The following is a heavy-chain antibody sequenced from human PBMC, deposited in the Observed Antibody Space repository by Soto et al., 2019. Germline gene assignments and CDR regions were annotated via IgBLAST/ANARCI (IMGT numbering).Heavy chain of an antibody. CDR1: GYSFTNYW. CDR3: ARHRGSYYSNFDY. V-gene: IGHV5-10-1*01. J-gene: IGHJ4*02. CDR2: IDPSDSYT. D-gene: IGHD1-26*01. Sequence: GESLKISWKGSGYSFTNYWISWVRQMPGKGLEWMGRIDPSDSYTNYSPSFQGHVTISADKSISTAYLQWSSLKASDTAMYYCARHRGSYYSNFDYWGQGTLVTVSS.